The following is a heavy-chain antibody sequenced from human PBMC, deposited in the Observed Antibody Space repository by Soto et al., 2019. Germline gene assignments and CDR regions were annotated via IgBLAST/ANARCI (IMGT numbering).Heavy chain of an antibody. CDR1: GGTFSSYA. Sequence: GASVKVSCKASGGTFSSYAISWVRQAPGQGLEWMGGIIPIFGTANYAQKFQGRVTITADKSTSTAYMELNSLRAEDTALYYCAISQDRGGRTTFIYWGQGTQVTVYS. CDR2: IIPIFGTA. J-gene: IGHJ4*02. V-gene: IGHV1-69*06. D-gene: IGHD3-16*01. CDR3: AISQDRGGRTTFIY.